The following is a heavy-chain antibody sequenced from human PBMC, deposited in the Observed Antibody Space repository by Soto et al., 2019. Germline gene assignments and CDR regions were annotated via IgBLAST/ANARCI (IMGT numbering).Heavy chain of an antibody. V-gene: IGHV1-3*01. CDR1: GYSFTSYA. D-gene: IGHD2-2*01. CDR3: ARGVENIVVVLDVFGYYGMYV. J-gene: IGHJ6*02. Sequence: QVQLVQSGAEVKKPGASVKVSCKASGYSFTSYAIYWVRQAPGQRLEWMGWINAGNGNTKYSQKLQGRVTFTGDTSASTAHMELSSLRSEDTAVYFCARGVENIVVVLDVFGYYGMYVWGQGTTVTVSS. CDR2: INAGNGNT.